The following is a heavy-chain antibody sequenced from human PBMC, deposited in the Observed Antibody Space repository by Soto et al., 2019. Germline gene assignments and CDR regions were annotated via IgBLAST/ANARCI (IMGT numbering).Heavy chain of an antibody. Sequence: PSETLSLTCAVYGGSFSCYYWSWIRQPPGKGLEWIGEINHSGSTNYNPSLKSRVTISVDTSKNQFSLKLSSVTAADTAVYYCAFNFDYWGQGTLVTVSS. CDR1: GGSFSCYY. CDR3: AFNFDY. CDR2: INHSGST. V-gene: IGHV4-34*01. J-gene: IGHJ4*02.